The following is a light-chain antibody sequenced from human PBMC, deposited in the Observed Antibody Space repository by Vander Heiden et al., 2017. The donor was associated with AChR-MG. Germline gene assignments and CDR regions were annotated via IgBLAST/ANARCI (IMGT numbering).Light chain of an antibody. CDR1: QSVSSF. J-gene: IGKJ4*02. CDR2: DAS. CDR3: QQRGGWPLT. V-gene: IGKV3-11*01. Sequence: IVLTQSPATLSLSPGERATLSCRASQSVSSFLAWYQQKPGQAPRLLIYDASNRATGIPARFSGSGSGSDFTLTITSLEAEDVAVYYCQQRGGWPLTFGGGTKVEIK.